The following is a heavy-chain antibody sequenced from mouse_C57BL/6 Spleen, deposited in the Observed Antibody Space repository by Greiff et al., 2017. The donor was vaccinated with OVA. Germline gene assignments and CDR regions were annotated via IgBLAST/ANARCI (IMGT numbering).Heavy chain of an antibody. CDR2: IYPTSGDT. D-gene: IGHD1-1*01. CDR3: ARCATVAYWYFEV. CDR1: GYTFTSYW. V-gene: IGHV1-72*01. J-gene: IGHJ1*03. Sequence: QVQLQQPGAELVKPGASVKLSCKASGYTFTSYWMHWVKQRPGQGLEWIGRIYPTSGDTKYNEKFKSKATLTVDKSSSTAYMQLSSLTSEDSAVYSVARCATVAYWYFEVWGTGTTLTVSS.